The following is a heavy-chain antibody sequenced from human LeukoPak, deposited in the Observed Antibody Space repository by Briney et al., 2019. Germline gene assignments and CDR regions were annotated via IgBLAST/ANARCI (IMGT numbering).Heavy chain of an antibody. Sequence: GASVKVSCKASGYTFTSYGISWVRQAPGQGFEWMGWISAYNGNTNYAQKFQGGVTMTRDMSTSTVYMEPSSLRSEDTAVYYCARSPNRGYSGYDWRAGEFFDYWGQGTLVTVSS. V-gene: IGHV1-18*01. CDR2: ISAYNGNT. CDR3: ARSPNRGYSGYDWRAGEFFDY. J-gene: IGHJ4*02. CDR1: GYTFTSYG. D-gene: IGHD5-12*01.